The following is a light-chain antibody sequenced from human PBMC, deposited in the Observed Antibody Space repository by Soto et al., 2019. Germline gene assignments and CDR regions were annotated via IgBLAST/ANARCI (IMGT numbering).Light chain of an antibody. Sequence: EIVLTQSPGTLSLSPGERATLSCRASHSVTSDYLAWFQHKPGQPPRLVIYHASTKATGTPARFSGRGSGTDFTLTIGSLAPEDFAMYYCQQYGSAPRSFGQGTKVEI. CDR2: HAS. CDR1: HSVTSDY. CDR3: QQYGSAPRS. V-gene: IGKV3-20*01. J-gene: IGKJ1*01.